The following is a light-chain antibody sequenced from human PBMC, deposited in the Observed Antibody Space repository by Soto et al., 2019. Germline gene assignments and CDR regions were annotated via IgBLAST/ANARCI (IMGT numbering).Light chain of an antibody. CDR2: GAS. V-gene: IGKV3-15*01. J-gene: IGKJ1*01. CDR1: QSVSSN. Sequence: EIVMTQSPATLSVSPGERATLSCRASQSVSSNLAWYQQKPGQAPRLLIYGASTRATGIPARFSGSGSGTEFTLTISTLHSEDFAVYYCQQSNNWWTFGQGTKAEIK. CDR3: QQSNNWWT.